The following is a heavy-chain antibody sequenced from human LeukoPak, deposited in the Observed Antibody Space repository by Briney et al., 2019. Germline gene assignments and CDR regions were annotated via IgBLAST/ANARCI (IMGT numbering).Heavy chain of an antibody. V-gene: IGHV3-9*03. CDR2: ISWNNGSL. D-gene: IGHD6-19*01. Sequence: QPGGSLRLSCAASGFNFNDYAMHWVRQAPGKGLEWVSGISWNNGSLGYAGSVKGRFTVSRDNAKNSLYLQMNSLRAEDMALYYCVKGETAVAGGAFDYWGQGTLVTVSS. CDR3: VKGETAVAGGAFDY. J-gene: IGHJ4*02. CDR1: GFNFNDYA.